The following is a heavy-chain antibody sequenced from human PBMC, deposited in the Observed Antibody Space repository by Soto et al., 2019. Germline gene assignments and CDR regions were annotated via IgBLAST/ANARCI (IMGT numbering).Heavy chain of an antibody. V-gene: IGHV3-66*01. CDR3: ARLGGSYAVPYFDY. Sequence: GGSLRLSCAASGFTVGISYMSWVRRAPGRRLEWVSIMYSGGETYYAASVQGRFTISRDSSENTLYLQMTSLRAEDTAVYYCARLGGSYAVPYFDYWGQGTLVTVSS. D-gene: IGHD2-15*01. CDR2: MYSGGET. CDR1: GFTVGISY. J-gene: IGHJ4*02.